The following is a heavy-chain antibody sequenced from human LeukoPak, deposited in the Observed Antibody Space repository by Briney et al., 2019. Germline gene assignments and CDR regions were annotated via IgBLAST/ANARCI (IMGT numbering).Heavy chain of an antibody. CDR3: ARLGVVRGVPADY. CDR1: GFTFSSYS. D-gene: IGHD3-10*01. Sequence: GGSLRLSCAASGFTFSSYSMNWVRQAPGKGLEWVSSISSSSYIYYADSVKGRFTISRDNAKNSLYLQMNSLRAEDTAVYYCARLGVVRGVPADYWGQGTLVTVSS. CDR2: ISSSSYI. V-gene: IGHV3-21*01. J-gene: IGHJ4*02.